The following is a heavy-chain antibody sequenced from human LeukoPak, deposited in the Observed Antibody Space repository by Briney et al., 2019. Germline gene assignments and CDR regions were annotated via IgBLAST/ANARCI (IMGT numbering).Heavy chain of an antibody. CDR2: IYTSGST. J-gene: IGHJ4*02. CDR3: AREKSHIYYFDY. Sequence: SETLSLTCTVSGGSISSSSYYWGWIRQPPGKGLEWIGRIYTSGSTNYNPSLKSRVTMSVDTSKNQFSLKLSSVTAADTAVYYCAREKSHIYYFDYWGQGTLVTVSS. V-gene: IGHV4-39*07. CDR1: GGSISSSSYY.